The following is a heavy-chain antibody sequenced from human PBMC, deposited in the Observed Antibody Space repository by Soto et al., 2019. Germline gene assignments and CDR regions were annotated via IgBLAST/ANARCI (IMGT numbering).Heavy chain of an antibody. J-gene: IGHJ6*02. D-gene: IGHD3-10*01. CDR1: GGSISSGGYY. CDR2: IYYSGST. Sequence: SETLSLTCTVSGGSISSGGYYWSWIRQHPGKGLEWIGYIYYSGSTYYNPSLKSRVTISVDTSKNQFSLKLSSVTAADTAVYYCARDHRVRGVKGYYGMDVWGQGTTVTVS. CDR3: ARDHRVRGVKGYYGMDV. V-gene: IGHV4-31*03.